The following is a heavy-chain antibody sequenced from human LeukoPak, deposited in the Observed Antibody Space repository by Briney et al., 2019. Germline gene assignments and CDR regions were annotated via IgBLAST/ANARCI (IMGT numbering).Heavy chain of an antibody. CDR3: ARRLPNWYFDL. Sequence: GGSLRLSCAASGFIVSDYYMSWIHQAPGKVLEWVSYISSSGSPIYYADSVKDRFTISRDNAKNSLYLQMNSLRAEDTAVYYCARRLPNWYFDLWGRGTLVTVSS. J-gene: IGHJ2*01. CDR2: ISSSGSPI. V-gene: IGHV3-11*01. D-gene: IGHD3-16*01. CDR1: GFIVSDYY.